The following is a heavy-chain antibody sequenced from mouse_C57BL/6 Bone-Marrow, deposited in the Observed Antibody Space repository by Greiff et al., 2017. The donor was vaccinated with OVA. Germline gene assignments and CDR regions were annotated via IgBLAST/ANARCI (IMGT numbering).Heavy chain of an antibody. CDR3: TTDGYPTWCAY. D-gene: IGHD2-3*01. Sequence: VQLQQSGAELVRPGASVKLSCTASGFNIKDYYMHWVKQRPEQGLEWIGRIDPEAGDTEYAPKFQGTATMTADKSSNTADLQLSSLTSEDTAVYYCTTDGYPTWCAYWGQGTLVTVSA. V-gene: IGHV14-1*01. CDR1: GFNIKDYY. CDR2: IDPEAGDT. J-gene: IGHJ3*01.